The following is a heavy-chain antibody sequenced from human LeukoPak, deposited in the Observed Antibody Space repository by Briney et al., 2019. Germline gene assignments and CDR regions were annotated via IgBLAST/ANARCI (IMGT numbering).Heavy chain of an antibody. J-gene: IGHJ4*02. D-gene: IGHD4-11*01. CDR1: GFTFSSFS. V-gene: IGHV3-48*01. Sequence: GGSLRLSCAASGFTFSSFSMNWVRQAPGKGLEWVSYISSTSSTIYYADSVKGRFTISRDNANNSLYLQMNSLRAEDTAVYYCARAHPGDYSDFQFDYWGQGTLVTVSS. CDR2: ISSTSSTI. CDR3: ARAHPGDYSDFQFDY.